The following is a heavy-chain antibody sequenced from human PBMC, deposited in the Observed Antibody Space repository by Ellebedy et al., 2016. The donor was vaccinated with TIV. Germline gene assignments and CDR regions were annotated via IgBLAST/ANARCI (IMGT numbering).Heavy chain of an antibody. V-gene: IGHV4-59*01. CDR1: GGSISSYY. J-gene: IGHJ4*02. CDR3: ARMDSRSWSYFFDY. CDR2: VFYSGHT. Sequence: GSLRLXXTVSGGSISSYYWTWIRQPPGKGLEWIGNVFYSGHTNYNPSLKSRVIISVDTSKNHFSLRLSSVTSVDTAKYYCARMDSRSWSYFFDYWGQGILVSVSS. D-gene: IGHD6-13*01.